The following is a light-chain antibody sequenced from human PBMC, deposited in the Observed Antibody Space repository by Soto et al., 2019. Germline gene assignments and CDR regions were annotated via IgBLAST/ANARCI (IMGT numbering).Light chain of an antibody. CDR2: DVS. CDR1: SSDVGGYNY. V-gene: IGLV2-14*01. CDR3: SSYTSSSTSA. Sequence: QSVLTQPASWSGSPGQSITISCTGTSSDVGGYNYVSWYQQHPGKAPKLMIYDVSNRPSGVSNRFSGSKSGNTASLTISGLQAEDEADYYCSSYTSSSTSAFGTGTKVTVL. J-gene: IGLJ1*01.